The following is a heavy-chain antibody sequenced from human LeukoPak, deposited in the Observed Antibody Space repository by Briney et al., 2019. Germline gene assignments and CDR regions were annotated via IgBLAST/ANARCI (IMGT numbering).Heavy chain of an antibody. V-gene: IGHV1-2*02. CDR2: INPNSGGT. D-gene: IGHD3-9*01. CDR1: GYTFTGYY. CDR3: ARDLYEGHDIFTGRLTGDY. Sequence: AASVKVSCKASGYTFTGYYIHWVRQAPGQGLEWMGWINPNSGGTNYAQKFQGRVTMTRDTSISSAYIELSRLRSDDTAVYYCARDLYEGHDIFTGRLTGDYWGQGTLVTVSS. J-gene: IGHJ4*02.